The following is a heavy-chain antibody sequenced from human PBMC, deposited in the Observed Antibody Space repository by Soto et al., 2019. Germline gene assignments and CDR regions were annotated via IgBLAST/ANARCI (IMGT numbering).Heavy chain of an antibody. D-gene: IGHD1-20*01. CDR3: AREQYNWKL. CDR2: VYHTGNT. V-gene: IGHV4-59*01. CDR1: GVSITPYY. Sequence: QVQLQESGPGLVKPSETLSLTCTVSGVSITPYYWTWIRHPPGKGLEWIGYVYHTGNTYYNPSLMSRVTISLDTSKNQVSLRLKSVTAADTAVYYCAREQYNWKLWGQGTLVTVSS. J-gene: IGHJ4*02.